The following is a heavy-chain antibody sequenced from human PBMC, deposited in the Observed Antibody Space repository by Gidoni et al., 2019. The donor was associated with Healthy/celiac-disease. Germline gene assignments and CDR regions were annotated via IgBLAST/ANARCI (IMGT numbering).Heavy chain of an antibody. J-gene: IGHJ3*02. CDR1: GGSISSSHW. CDR3: ARGGPSSWYAFDI. Sequence: QVQLHESGPGLLKPSGTMSLTCAVSGGSISSSHWWSWVCQPPGKGLAWIGEIYHSWSTIYNPSLKRRVTITVDKSKNQFSLKLSAVTAADTAVYYCARGGPSSWYAFDIWGQGTMVTVSS. CDR2: IYHSWST. V-gene: IGHV4-4*02. D-gene: IGHD6-13*01.